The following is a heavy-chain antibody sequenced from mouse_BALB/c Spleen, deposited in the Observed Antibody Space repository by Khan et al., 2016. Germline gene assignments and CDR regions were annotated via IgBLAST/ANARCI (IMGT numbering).Heavy chain of an antibody. CDR1: GYTFTANY. CDR2: IDPPNGNT. V-gene: IGHV14-3*02. Sequence: VQLQQSGAELVKPGATVKLSCKASGYTFTANYMHWVKQCPEQGLEWIGSIDPPNGNTKFNPKFQGKATLTVDTSSNTAYLQRSSLTSEDAAVYYCARVAGKWGQGTTLTVSS. J-gene: IGHJ2*01. CDR3: ARVAGK.